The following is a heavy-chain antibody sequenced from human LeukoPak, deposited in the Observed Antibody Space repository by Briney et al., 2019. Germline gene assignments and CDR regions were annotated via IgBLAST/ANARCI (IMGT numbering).Heavy chain of an antibody. V-gene: IGHV4-4*07. CDR3: ARAYSSSSGIDY. J-gene: IGHJ4*02. Sequence: SETLSLNCAVSGVSISSYYWSWIRQPAGKGLEWIGRIYTSGSTSYNPSLKSRVTMSVDTSKNQFSLKLSSVTAADTAVYYCARAYSSSSGIDYWGQGTLVTVSS. CDR1: GVSISSYY. D-gene: IGHD6-6*01. CDR2: IYTSGST.